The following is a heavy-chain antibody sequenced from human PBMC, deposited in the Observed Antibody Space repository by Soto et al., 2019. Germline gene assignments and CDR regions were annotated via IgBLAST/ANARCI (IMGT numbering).Heavy chain of an antibody. CDR3: AREIPDYYDSSGPIQFDP. J-gene: IGHJ5*02. CDR2: IWYDGSNK. D-gene: IGHD3-22*01. V-gene: IGHV3-33*01. CDR1: GFTFSSYG. Sequence: ESGGGVVQPGRSLRLSCAASGFTFSSYGMHWVRQAPGKGLEWVAVIWYDGSNKYYADSVKGRFTISRDNSKNTLYLQMNSLRAEDTAVYYCAREIPDYYDSSGPIQFDPWGQGTLVTVSS.